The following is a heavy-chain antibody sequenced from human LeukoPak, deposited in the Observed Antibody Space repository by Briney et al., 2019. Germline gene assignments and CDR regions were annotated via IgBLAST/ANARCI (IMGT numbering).Heavy chain of an antibody. CDR3: ARVTLVRGVIWDTYGMDV. J-gene: IGHJ6*04. D-gene: IGHD3-10*01. CDR2: IYYSGST. CDR1: GFTFSSYS. Sequence: GSLGLSCAASGFTFSSYSMNWVRQAPGKGLEWIGYIYYSGSTNYNPSLKSRVTISVDTSKNQFSLKLSSVTAANTAVYYCARVTLVRGVIWDTYGMDVWGKGTTVTVSS. V-gene: IGHV4-59*01.